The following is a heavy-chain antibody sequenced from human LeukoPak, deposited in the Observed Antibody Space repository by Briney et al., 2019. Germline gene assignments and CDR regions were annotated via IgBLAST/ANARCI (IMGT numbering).Heavy chain of an antibody. V-gene: IGHV3-48*01. Sequence: GGSLGLSCAASGFTFSSYSMNWVRQAPGKGLEWVSYISSSGTTIYYADSVKGRFTISRDNAKNSLYLQMNSLRAEDTAVYYCARGTRVGATIEGDYWGQGTLVTVSS. D-gene: IGHD1-26*01. J-gene: IGHJ4*02. CDR2: ISSSGTTI. CDR3: ARGTRVGATIEGDY. CDR1: GFTFSSYS.